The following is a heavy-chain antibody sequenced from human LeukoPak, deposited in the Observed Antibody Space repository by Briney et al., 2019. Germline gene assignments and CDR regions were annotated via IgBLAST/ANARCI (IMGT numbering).Heavy chain of an antibody. D-gene: IGHD4-17*01. Sequence: PGGSLRLSCAASGFTFSSYGMHWVRQAPGKGLEWVAVIWYDGSNKYCADSVKGRFTISRDNSKNTLYLQMNSLRAEDTAVYYCARENGDYDGPDDAFDIWGQGTVVTVSS. CDR1: GFTFSSYG. CDR3: ARENGDYDGPDDAFDI. V-gene: IGHV3-33*01. J-gene: IGHJ3*02. CDR2: IWYDGSNK.